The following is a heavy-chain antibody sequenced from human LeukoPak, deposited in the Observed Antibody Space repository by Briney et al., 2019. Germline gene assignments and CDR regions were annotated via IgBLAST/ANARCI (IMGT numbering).Heavy chain of an antibody. CDR1: GFTFGDYA. CDR3: AKDGLDQLLYYFDY. V-gene: IGHV3-9*03. Sequence: GGSLRLSCTASGFTFGDYAMSWVRQAPGKGLEWVSGISWNSGSIGYADSVKGRFTISRDNAKNSLYLQMNSLGAEDMALYYCAKDGLDQLLYYFDYWGQGTLVTVSS. J-gene: IGHJ4*02. CDR2: ISWNSGSI. D-gene: IGHD2-2*01.